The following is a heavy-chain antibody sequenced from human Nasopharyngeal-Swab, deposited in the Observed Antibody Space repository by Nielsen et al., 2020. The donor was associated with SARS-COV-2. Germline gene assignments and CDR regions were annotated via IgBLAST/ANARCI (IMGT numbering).Heavy chain of an antibody. J-gene: IGHJ3*02. CDR2: VDPSDSCT. D-gene: IGHD3-10*01. CDR1: GYSFSNYW. Sequence: GESLKISCEGSGYSFSNYWISWVRQVPGKGLEWMGKVDPSDSCTDYSPSLRGHVTISVDRSISTAYLQGSSLKASDTAMYYCARQYQNYFGSGDYHGAFDIWGQGTMVTVSS. V-gene: IGHV5-10-1*01. CDR3: ARQYQNYFGSGDYHGAFDI.